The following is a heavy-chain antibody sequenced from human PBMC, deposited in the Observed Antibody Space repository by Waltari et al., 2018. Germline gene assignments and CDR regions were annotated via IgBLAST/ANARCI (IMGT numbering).Heavy chain of an antibody. CDR2: VNPSSGVT. CDR1: GYTFTENY. D-gene: IGHD3-3*01. CDR3: ARGGPTIFGVLNTKRFDY. Sequence: QVQLVQSGAEVKKPGASVKVSCKASGYTFTENYMHWVRQAPGQGLEWMGRVNPSSGVTTYAQKFQGRVTMTRDTSINTVDMELSRLRSDDTAEYYCARGGPTIFGVLNTKRFDYWGQGTLVTVSS. J-gene: IGHJ4*02. V-gene: IGHV1-2*06.